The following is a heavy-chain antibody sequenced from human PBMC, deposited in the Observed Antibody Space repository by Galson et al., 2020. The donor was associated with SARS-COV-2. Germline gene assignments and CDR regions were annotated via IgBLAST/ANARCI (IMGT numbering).Heavy chain of an antibody. CDR3: ARPNLNYYDSSGYYFGY. J-gene: IGHJ4*02. Sequence: SVKVSCKASGGTFSSYAISWVRQAPGQGLEWMGGIIPIFGTANYARKFQGRVTITADESTSTAYMELSSLRSEDTAVYYCARPNLNYYDSSGYYFGYWGQGTLVTVSS. CDR2: IIPIFGTA. V-gene: IGHV1-69*13. D-gene: IGHD3-22*01. CDR1: GGTFSSYA.